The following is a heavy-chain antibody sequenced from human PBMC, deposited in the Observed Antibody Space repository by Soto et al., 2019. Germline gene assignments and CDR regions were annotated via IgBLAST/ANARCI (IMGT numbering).Heavy chain of an antibody. Sequence: ASVKVSCKASGYTFASHAITWVRQAPGQGLEWMGWISADSGYTNYAQKLQGRVTMTTDTSTTTAYMELRSLRSDDTAVYYCARLSSSLQGNYMDVWDKGTTVTVSS. V-gene: IGHV1-18*01. CDR3: ARLSSSLQGNYMDV. CDR2: ISADSGYT. J-gene: IGHJ6*03. CDR1: GYTFASHA. D-gene: IGHD6-6*01.